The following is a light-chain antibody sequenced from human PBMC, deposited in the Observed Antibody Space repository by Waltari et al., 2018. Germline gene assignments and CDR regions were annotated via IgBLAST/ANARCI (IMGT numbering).Light chain of an antibody. CDR2: EVS. Sequence: QSALTQPPSASGSPGQSVTISCTGTSSDIGDYNYVSWYQQHPGKVPKLMIYEVSKRPSGVPDRFAGSKSGNTASLTVSGLQADDEAEYYCSSYGGSYNWVFGGGTKLTVL. CDR3: SSYGGSYNWV. V-gene: IGLV2-8*01. J-gene: IGLJ3*02. CDR1: SSDIGDYNY.